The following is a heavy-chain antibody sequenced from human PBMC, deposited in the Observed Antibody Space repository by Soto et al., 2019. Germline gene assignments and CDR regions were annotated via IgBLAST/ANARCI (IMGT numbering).Heavy chain of an antibody. CDR1: GGSISSGGYY. CDR3: ARAPYCGGCCYLDYFDY. J-gene: IGHJ4*02. CDR2: IYYSGST. Sequence: PSETLSLTCTVSGGSISSGGYYWSWIRQHPGKGLEWIGYIYYSGSTYYNPSLKSRVTISVDTSKNQFSLKLSSVTAADTAVYYSARAPYCGGCCYLDYFDYWGQGTMVTVSS. D-gene: IGHD2-21*02. V-gene: IGHV4-31*03.